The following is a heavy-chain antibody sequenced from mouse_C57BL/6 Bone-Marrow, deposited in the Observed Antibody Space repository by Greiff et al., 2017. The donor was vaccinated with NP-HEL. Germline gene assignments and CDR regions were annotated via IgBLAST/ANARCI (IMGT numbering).Heavy chain of an antibody. D-gene: IGHD1-1*01. V-gene: IGHV1-69*01. Sequence: QVQLQQPGAELVMPGASVKLSCKASGYTFTSYWMHWVKQRPGQGLGWIGEIDPSDSYTNYNQKFKGKSTLTVDKSSSTAYMQLSSLTSEDSAVYYCAREVLRYLYFDYWGQGTTLTVSS. CDR1: GYTFTSYW. CDR3: AREVLRYLYFDY. J-gene: IGHJ2*01. CDR2: IDPSDSYT.